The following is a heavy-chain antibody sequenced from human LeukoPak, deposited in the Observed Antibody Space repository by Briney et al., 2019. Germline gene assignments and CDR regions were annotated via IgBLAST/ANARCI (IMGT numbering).Heavy chain of an antibody. CDR2: ISYDGSNA. Sequence: GGSLRLSCAGSGFTFTTYGMHWVRQAPGRGLEWVAVISYDGSNAYYADSVKGRFTISRDNSTNTLYLQMNSLRAEDTAVYYCARDSYGLDYWGQGTLVTVSS. J-gene: IGHJ4*02. CDR3: ARDSYGLDY. D-gene: IGHD5-18*01. V-gene: IGHV3-30*03. CDR1: GFTFTTYG.